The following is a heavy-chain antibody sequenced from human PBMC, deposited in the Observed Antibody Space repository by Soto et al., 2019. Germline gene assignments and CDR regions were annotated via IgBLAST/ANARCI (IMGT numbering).Heavy chain of an antibody. D-gene: IGHD2-2*01. CDR3: ARGSGYCSSTSCYGYGMDV. CDR2: IYYSGST. CDR1: GGSISSGDYY. Sequence: SETLSLTCTVSGGSISSGDYYWSWIRQPPXKGLEWIGYIYYSGSTYYNPSLKSRVTISVDTSKNQFSLKLSSVTAADTAVYYCARGSGYCSSTSCYGYGMDVWGQGTTVTVSS. V-gene: IGHV4-30-4*01. J-gene: IGHJ6*02.